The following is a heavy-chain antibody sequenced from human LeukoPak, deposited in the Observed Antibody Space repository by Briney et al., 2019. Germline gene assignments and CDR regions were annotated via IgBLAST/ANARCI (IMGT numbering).Heavy chain of an antibody. CDR2: IWYDGSNK. J-gene: IGHJ3*02. Sequence: PGGSLRLSCAASGFTFSSYGMHWVRQAPGKGLEWVAVIWYDGSNKYYADSVKGRFTISRDNSKNTLYLQMNSLRAEDTAVYYCARDQATPNTGGAFDIWGQGTMVTVSS. V-gene: IGHV3-33*01. CDR1: GFTFSSYG. CDR3: ARDQATPNTGGAFDI. D-gene: IGHD4-23*01.